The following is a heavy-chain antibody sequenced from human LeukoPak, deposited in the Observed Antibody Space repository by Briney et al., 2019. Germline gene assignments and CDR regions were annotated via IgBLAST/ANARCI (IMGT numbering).Heavy chain of an antibody. CDR2: MYHDGRT. D-gene: IGHD1-14*01. J-gene: IGHJ4*02. V-gene: IGHV4-39*01. CDR3: ASDHKSITMREGQYFDY. CDR1: GGSINSGTYY. Sequence: PSETLSLTCTVSGGSINSGTYYWGWIRQPPGKGLEWIASMYHDGRTSYNPSLESRVTISIDTSTNQFSLKLSSVTAADTAVYYCASDHKSITMREGQYFDYWGQGVLVTVSS.